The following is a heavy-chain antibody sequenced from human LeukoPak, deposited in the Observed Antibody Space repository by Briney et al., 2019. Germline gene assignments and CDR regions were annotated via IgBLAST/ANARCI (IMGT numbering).Heavy chain of an antibody. J-gene: IGHJ4*02. CDR1: GFDFDDYM. D-gene: IGHD4-23*01. CDR2: ISWDGGTT. Sequence: SGGSLRLSCAASGFDFDDYMMHWVRQVPGKGLEWVSLISWDGGTTNYADSVKGRFTISRDNSKNSLYFLMNDLTAEDTDFYYCARGGYGGAFDYWGQGTLVTVSS. CDR3: ARGGYGGAFDY. V-gene: IGHV3-43D*04.